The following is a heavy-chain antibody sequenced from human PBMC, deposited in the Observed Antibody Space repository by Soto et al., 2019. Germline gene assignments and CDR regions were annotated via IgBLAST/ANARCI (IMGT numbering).Heavy chain of an antibody. J-gene: IGHJ6*02. D-gene: IGHD3-3*01. CDR3: ARDLLRFLEWLPQAYYYYGMDV. Sequence: PGGSLRLSCAASGFTFSSYWMSWVRQAPGKGLEWVANIKQDGSEKYYVDSVKGRFTISRDNAKNSLYLQMNSLRAEDTAVYYCARDLLRFLEWLPQAYYYYGMDVWGQGTTVTVSS. CDR2: IKQDGSEK. V-gene: IGHV3-7*01. CDR1: GFTFSSYW.